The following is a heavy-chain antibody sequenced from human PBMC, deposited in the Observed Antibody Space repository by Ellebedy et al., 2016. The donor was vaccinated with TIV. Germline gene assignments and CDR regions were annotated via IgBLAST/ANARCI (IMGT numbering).Heavy chain of an antibody. V-gene: IGHV3-7*01. CDR3: ARGSSSWYGEYYFDY. Sequence: GESLKISCAASGFTFSSHWMSWVRQAPGKGLEWVANIKQDGSEKYYVDSVKGRFTISRDNAKNSLYLQMDSLRAEDTAVYYCARGSSSWYGEYYFDYWGQGTLVTVSS. D-gene: IGHD6-13*01. CDR2: IKQDGSEK. J-gene: IGHJ4*02. CDR1: GFTFSSHW.